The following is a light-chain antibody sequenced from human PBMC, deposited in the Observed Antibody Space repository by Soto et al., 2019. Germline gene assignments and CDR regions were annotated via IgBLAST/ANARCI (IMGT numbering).Light chain of an antibody. V-gene: IGKV1-5*01. J-gene: IGKJ1*01. CDR2: DAS. Sequence: DIQMTQSPSTLSASVGDRGTITCRASQSISSWLAWYQQKPGKAPKLLIYDASSLESGVPSRFSVCGSGTEFTLSISSLQPDDFATYYCQQYNSYSTFGQGTKVEIK. CDR1: QSISSW. CDR3: QQYNSYST.